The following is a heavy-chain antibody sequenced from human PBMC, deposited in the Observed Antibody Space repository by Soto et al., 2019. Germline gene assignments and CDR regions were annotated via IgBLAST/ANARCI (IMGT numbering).Heavy chain of an antibody. Sequence: PGGSLRLSCAASGFTFSSYAMSWVRQAPEKGLEWVSTISPVGRSTYYTDSVKGRFTISRDNSNNSLFLQMNSLRAEDTAVYYCAKLSSDSYWYFDLWGRGTLVTVSS. CDR3: AKLSSDSYWYFDL. V-gene: IGHV3-23*01. CDR2: ISPVGRST. D-gene: IGHD6-19*01. J-gene: IGHJ2*01. CDR1: GFTFSSYA.